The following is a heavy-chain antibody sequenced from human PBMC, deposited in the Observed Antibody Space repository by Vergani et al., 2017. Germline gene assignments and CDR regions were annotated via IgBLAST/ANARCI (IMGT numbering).Heavy chain of an antibody. CDR3: ARSNSGSYYGGDYYYYGMDV. V-gene: IGHV1-69*01. CDR2: IIPIFGTA. D-gene: IGHD1-26*01. J-gene: IGHJ6*02. CDR1: GYTFTGYY. Sequence: QVQLVQSGAEVKKPGASVKVSCKASGYTFTGYYMHWVRQAPGQGLEWMGGIIPIFGTANYAQKFQGRVTITADESTSTAYMELSSLRSEDTADYYCARSNSGSYYGGDYYYYGMDVWGQGTTVTVSS.